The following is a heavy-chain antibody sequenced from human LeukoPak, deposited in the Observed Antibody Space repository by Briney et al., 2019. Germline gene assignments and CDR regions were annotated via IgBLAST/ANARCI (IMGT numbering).Heavy chain of an antibody. V-gene: IGHV1-18*01. CDR1: GYTFTSYG. J-gene: IGHJ4*02. D-gene: IGHD3-3*01. CDR2: ISAYNGNT. Sequence: ASVKVSCKASGYTFTSYGISWVRQAPGQGLEWMGWISAYNGNTNYAQKLQGRVTMTTDTSTSTAYMELRGLRSDDTAVYYCARDRDYDFWSGGFDYWGQGTLVTVSS. CDR3: ARDRDYDFWSGGFDY.